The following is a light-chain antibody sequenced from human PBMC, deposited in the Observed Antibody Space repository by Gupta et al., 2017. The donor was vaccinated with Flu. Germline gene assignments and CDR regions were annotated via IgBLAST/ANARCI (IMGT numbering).Light chain of an antibody. CDR3: QQYDTRPT. V-gene: IGKV3-15*01. CDR1: QAISVN. J-gene: IGKJ1*01. Sequence: ETVMTQSPATLSVSPGGRATLSCRARQAISVNLAWYQQKAGQAPRLFISDASIRATGIPARVSGRGSETEFTLTIRSLQSEDFAVYHCQQYDTRPTFGQGTKVEVK. CDR2: DAS.